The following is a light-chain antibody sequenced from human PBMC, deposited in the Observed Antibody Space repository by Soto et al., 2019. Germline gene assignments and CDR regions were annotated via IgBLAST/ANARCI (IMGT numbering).Light chain of an antibody. V-gene: IGKV1-33*01. CDR1: QDISNY. Sequence: DIQMTQSPSSLSASVGDRVTITCQASQDISNYLNWYQQKPGKAPKLLIYDASNLETGVPSRLSGSGSGTDFTFPSRSLQPEDIATYYCQQYDNLPPFAFGPGTKVDIK. J-gene: IGKJ3*01. CDR2: DAS. CDR3: QQYDNLPPFA.